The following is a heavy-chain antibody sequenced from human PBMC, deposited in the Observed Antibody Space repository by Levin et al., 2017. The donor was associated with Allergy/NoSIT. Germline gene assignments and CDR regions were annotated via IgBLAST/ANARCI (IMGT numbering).Heavy chain of an antibody. CDR1: GFTFSSYW. D-gene: IGHD5-12*01. V-gene: IGHV3-74*01. CDR3: ARGPGYSEYAVNYYYGMDV. Sequence: GESLKISCAGSGFTFSSYWMHWVRQPPGKGLVWVSRIKSDGSSTGYADSVKGRFTISRDNAKNTLYLQMNSLRAEDTAVYYCARGPGYSEYAVNYYYGMDVWGQGTTVTVSS. J-gene: IGHJ6*02. CDR2: IKSDGSST.